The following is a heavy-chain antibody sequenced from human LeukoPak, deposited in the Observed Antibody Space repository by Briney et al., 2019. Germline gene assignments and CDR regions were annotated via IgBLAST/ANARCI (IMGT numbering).Heavy chain of an antibody. CDR2: FDPEDGET. D-gene: IGHD1-1*01. V-gene: IGHV1-24*01. CDR3: ATGTRWTEEYRFDY. J-gene: IGHJ4*02. Sequence: ASVKVSCKVSGYTLTELSMHWVRQAPGKGLEWMGGFDPEDGETIYAQKFQGRVTMTEDTSTDTAYMELSSLRSEDTAVYYCATGTRWTEEYRFDYWGQETLSPSPQ. CDR1: GYTLTELS.